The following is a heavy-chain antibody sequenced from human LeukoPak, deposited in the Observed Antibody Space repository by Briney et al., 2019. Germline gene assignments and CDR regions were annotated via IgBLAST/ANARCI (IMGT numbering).Heavy chain of an antibody. D-gene: IGHD6-13*01. CDR1: GFIFSNYG. Sequence: GGSLRLSCAASGFIFSNYGMHWVRQAPGKGLDWVAVIWYDGSYKYYADSVKGRFAISRDNSKNTLYLQMNSLRAEDTAIYYCAKVVQYTASTGTGLDYWGQGTLVTVSS. V-gene: IGHV3-33*06. CDR3: AKVVQYTASTGTGLDY. CDR2: IWYDGSYK. J-gene: IGHJ4*02.